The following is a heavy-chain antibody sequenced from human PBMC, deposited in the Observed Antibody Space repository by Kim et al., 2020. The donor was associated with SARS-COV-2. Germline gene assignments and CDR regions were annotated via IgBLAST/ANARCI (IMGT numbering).Heavy chain of an antibody. D-gene: IGHD3-3*01. J-gene: IGHJ4*02. V-gene: IGHV1-3*01. CDR3: ARTTDF. Sequence: ASVKVSCKASGYTFTTYNMHWVRQAPGQRLEWMGWINAGNGDTKYSQKFQGRVTLARDTSASTHYLELSILTSEDTAVYYCARTTDFWGQGTLVTVSS. CDR1: GYTFTTYN. CDR2: INAGNGDT.